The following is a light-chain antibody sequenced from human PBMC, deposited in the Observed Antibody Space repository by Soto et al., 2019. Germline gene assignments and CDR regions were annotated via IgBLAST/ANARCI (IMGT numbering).Light chain of an antibody. V-gene: IGKV1-5*01. Sequence: EIQMTQSPSTLSASVGDRVTITGRASQTMSTWLAWYQQKPGKAPKVLIYEASSLECGVPARFSGSGSGTEFTLIISSLHPDDCATYHCQVGSTVGQGTKLEVK. J-gene: IGKJ2*01. CDR1: QTMSTW. CDR2: EAS. CDR3: QVGST.